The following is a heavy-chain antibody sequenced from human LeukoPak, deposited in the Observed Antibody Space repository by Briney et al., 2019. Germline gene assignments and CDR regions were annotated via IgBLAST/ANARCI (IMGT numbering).Heavy chain of an antibody. CDR2: ISLSGVT. CDR1: GGSISSTNW. CDR3: SRESGAFSPFGY. V-gene: IGHV4-4*02. Sequence: SGTLSLTCGVSGGSISSTNWWSWVRPPPGQGLEWIGEISLSGVTNYDPSLKSRVTMSLDRSKNHLSLTLTSVTAADTAVYYCSRESGAFSPFGYWGQGTLVTVSS. J-gene: IGHJ4*02. D-gene: IGHD1-26*01.